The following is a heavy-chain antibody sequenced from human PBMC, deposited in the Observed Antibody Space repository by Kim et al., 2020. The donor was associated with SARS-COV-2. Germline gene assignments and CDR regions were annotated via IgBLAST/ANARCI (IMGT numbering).Heavy chain of an antibody. J-gene: IGHJ6*03. CDR1: GGSISSSSYY. CDR2: IYYSGST. V-gene: IGHV4-39*01. D-gene: IGHD3-16*01. Sequence: SETLSLTCTVSGGSISSSSYYWGWIRQPPGKGLEWIGSIYYSGSTYYNPSLKSRVTISVDTSKNQFSLKLSSVTAADTAVYYCARRWGNDYYYYMDVWGKGTTVTV. CDR3: ARRWGNDYYYYMDV.